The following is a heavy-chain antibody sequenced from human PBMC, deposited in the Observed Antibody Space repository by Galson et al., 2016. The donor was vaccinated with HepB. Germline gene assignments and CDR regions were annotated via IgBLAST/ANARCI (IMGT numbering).Heavy chain of an antibody. CDR3: ARGGVFNSYWYFDL. D-gene: IGHD4-23*01. Sequence: SETLSLTCSVSGGSVSSASYYWSWIRQPPGKGLEWIGHFLYSGSTNYSPSLKSRVTISLDTSKNQFSLNLSSVTAADTAVYYCARGGVFNSYWYFDLWGRGTLVTVSS. J-gene: IGHJ2*01. CDR2: FLYSGST. V-gene: IGHV4-61*01. CDR1: GGSVSSASYY.